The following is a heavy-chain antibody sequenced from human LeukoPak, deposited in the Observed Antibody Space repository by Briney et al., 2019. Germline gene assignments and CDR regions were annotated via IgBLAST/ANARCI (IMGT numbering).Heavy chain of an antibody. CDR2: IHYSGST. Sequence: SETLSLTCTVSGGSINNYYWTWIRQPPGKGLEWIGYIHYSGSTKYSPSLKSRLTISVDTSKNQSSLGLTSVTAADTAIYYCARVFPHGYSDYWGQGTLVTVSS. CDR3: ARVFPHGYSDY. J-gene: IGHJ4*02. V-gene: IGHV4-59*01. D-gene: IGHD5-24*01. CDR1: GGSINNYY.